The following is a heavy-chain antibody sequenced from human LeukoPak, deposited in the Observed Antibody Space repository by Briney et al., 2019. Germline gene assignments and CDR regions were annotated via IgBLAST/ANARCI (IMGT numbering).Heavy chain of an antibody. CDR2: IYTSGST. D-gene: IGHD6-13*01. CDR1: GGSVNNYY. V-gene: IGHV4-4*07. CDR3: ARDLSSSWYDWFDP. J-gene: IGHJ5*02. Sequence: SETLSLTCTVSGGSVNNYYWSWIRQPAGKGLEWIGRIYTSGSTNYNPSLKSRVTMSVDTSKNQFSLKLSSVTAADTAVYYCARDLSSSWYDWFDPWGQGTLVTVSS.